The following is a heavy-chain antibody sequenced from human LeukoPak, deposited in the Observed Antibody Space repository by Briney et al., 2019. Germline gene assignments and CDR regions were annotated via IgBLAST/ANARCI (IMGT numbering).Heavy chain of an antibody. J-gene: IGHJ6*03. Sequence: PGGSLRLSCAASGFTFSSYSMNWVRQAPGKGLEWVSSISSSSSYIYYADSVKGRFTISRDNAKNSLYLQMNSLRAEDTAVYYCARDLLYQPSIAAGGYMDVWGKGTTVTVSS. V-gene: IGHV3-21*01. CDR3: ARDLLYQPSIAAGGYMDV. CDR2: ISSSSSYI. CDR1: GFTFSSYS. D-gene: IGHD6-6*01.